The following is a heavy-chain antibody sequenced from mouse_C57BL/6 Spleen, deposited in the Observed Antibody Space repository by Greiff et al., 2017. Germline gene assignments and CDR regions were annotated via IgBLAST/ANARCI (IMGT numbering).Heavy chain of an antibody. D-gene: IGHD4-1*01. J-gene: IGHJ2*01. CDR1: GYTFTEYT. CDR3: ARHEVNWDYLDY. Sequence: VQLQESGAELVKPGASVKLSCKASGYTFTEYTIHWVKQRSGQGLEWIGWFYPGSGSIKYNEKFKDKATLTADTSSSTVYMELSRLTSEDSAVYVCARHEVNWDYLDYWGQGTTLTVSS. V-gene: IGHV1-62-2*01. CDR2: FYPGSGSI.